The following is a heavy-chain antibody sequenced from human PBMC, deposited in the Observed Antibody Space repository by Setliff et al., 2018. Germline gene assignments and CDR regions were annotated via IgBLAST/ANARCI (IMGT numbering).Heavy chain of an antibody. J-gene: IGHJ5*02. CDR2: INHSGST. CDR3: ARGGMVRGVILRRNWFDP. Sequence: PSETLSLTCAVYGGSFSGYYWSWIRQPPGKGLEWIGEINHSGSTNYNPSLKSRVTISVDTSKNQFSLKLSSVTAADTAVYYCARGGMVRGVILRRNWFDPWGQGTLFTVSS. V-gene: IGHV4-34*01. D-gene: IGHD3-10*01. CDR1: GGSFSGYY.